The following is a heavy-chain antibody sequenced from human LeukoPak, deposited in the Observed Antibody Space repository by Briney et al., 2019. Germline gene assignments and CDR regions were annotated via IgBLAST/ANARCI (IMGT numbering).Heavy chain of an antibody. D-gene: IGHD6-13*01. CDR1: GGPISSYY. V-gene: IGHV4-59*01. J-gene: IGHJ4*02. CDR3: ARGVYIAAAQYGY. Sequence: SETLSLTCTVSGGPISSYYWSWIRQPPGKGLEWIGYIYYSGTTNYNPSLKSRVTISVDTSENQFSLKLSSVTAADTAVYYCARGVYIAAAQYGYWGQGTLVTVSS. CDR2: IYYSGTT.